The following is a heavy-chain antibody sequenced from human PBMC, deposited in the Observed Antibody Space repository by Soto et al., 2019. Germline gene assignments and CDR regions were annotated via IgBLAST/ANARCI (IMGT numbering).Heavy chain of an antibody. CDR1: GGSISSYY. J-gene: IGHJ5*02. CDR2: IYYSGST. CDR3: ARDMCGSCYPAVDAWFDP. D-gene: IGHD2-15*01. Sequence: SATLSLTCTVSGGSISSYYWSWIRQPPGKGLEWIGYIYYSGSTNYNPSLKSRVTISVDTSKNQFSLKLSSVTAADTAVYYCARDMCGSCYPAVDAWFDPWGQGTLVTVSS. V-gene: IGHV4-59*01.